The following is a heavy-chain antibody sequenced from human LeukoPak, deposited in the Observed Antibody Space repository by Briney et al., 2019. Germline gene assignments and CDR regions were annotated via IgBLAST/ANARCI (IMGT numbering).Heavy chain of an antibody. V-gene: IGHV4-39*02. CDR3: VAIEPRLRLDQMDV. CDR2: IYYNGNT. J-gene: IGHJ6*04. Sequence: PAETLSLTCTVSGGSISSSIYYWGWIRQPLGKGLEWIGSIYYNGNTYYNTSLKSRVTISVDTSKTHFSLKLSSVTAADTAVYYCVAIEPRLRLDQMDVWGNGTTATVSS. D-gene: IGHD4-17*01. CDR1: GGSISSSIYY.